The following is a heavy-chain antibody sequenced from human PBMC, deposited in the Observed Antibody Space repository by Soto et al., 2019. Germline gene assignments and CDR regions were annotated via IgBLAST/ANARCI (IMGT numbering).Heavy chain of an antibody. CDR3: ARGQSASRAYYYYCMDV. Sequence: PSQTLSLTCAISGDSVSSNSAAWNWIRQSPSRGLEWLGRTYYRSKWYNDYAVSVKSRITINPDTSKNQFSLQLNSVTPEDTAVYYCARGQSASRAYYYYCMDVWGQGTTVTVSS. CDR2: TYYRSKWYN. D-gene: IGHD6-6*01. CDR1: GDSVSSNSAA. V-gene: IGHV6-1*01. J-gene: IGHJ6*02.